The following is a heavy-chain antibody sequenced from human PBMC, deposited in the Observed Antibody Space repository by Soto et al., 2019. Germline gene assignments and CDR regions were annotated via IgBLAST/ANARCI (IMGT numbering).Heavy chain of an antibody. J-gene: IGHJ6*02. V-gene: IGHV5-10-1*01. CDR3: ARRLTYCGGDCSPDYYYYYGMDV. CDR2: IDPSDSYT. Sequence: PGESLKISCKGSGYSSTSYWISWVRQMPGKGLEWMGRIDPSDSYTNYSPSFQGHVTISADKSISTAYLQWSSLKASDTAMYYCARRLTYCGGDCSPDYYYYYGMDVWGQGTTVTVSS. D-gene: IGHD2-21*02. CDR1: GYSSTSYW.